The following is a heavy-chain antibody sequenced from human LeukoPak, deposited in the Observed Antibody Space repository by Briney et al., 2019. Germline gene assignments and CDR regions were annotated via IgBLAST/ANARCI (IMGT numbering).Heavy chain of an antibody. D-gene: IGHD2-8*01. Sequence: SETLSLTCAVSGGSISSTNWWSWVRQSPGKGLEWIGEIYYTGTANYNASLKSRVSMSVDKSKNQFSLKLSSVTAADTAVYYCARDVEWAFDVWGQGTVVTVSS. J-gene: IGHJ3*01. V-gene: IGHV4-4*02. CDR1: GGSISSTNW. CDR2: IYYTGTA. CDR3: ARDVEWAFDV.